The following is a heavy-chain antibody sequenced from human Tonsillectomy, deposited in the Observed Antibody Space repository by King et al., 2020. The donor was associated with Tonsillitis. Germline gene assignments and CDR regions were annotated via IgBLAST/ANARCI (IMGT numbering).Heavy chain of an antibody. CDR1: GGSTSNSDQF. V-gene: IGHV4-39*01. CDR3: ARHVSGTFDY. D-gene: IGHD1-26*01. Sequence: LQLQESGPGVVKPSETLSLTCTVSGGSTSNSDQFWAWIRQPPGKGLEWIGYMYYSGTIFCNPSLKSRITISGGTSENRFSLKLSSVTAADTAIYFCARHVSGTFDYWGQGALVTVSS. CDR2: MYYSGTI. J-gene: IGHJ4*02.